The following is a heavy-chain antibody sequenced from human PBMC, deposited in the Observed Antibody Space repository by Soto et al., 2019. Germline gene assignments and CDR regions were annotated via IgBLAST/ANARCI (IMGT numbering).Heavy chain of an antibody. Sequence: ASVKVSCKASGYTFTGYYMHWVRQAPGQGLEWMGWINPNSGGTNYAQKFQGWVTMTRDTSISTAYMELRSLRYDDTAVYYCARVPSITMVRGVKVDYWGQGTLVTVSS. CDR3: ARVPSITMVRGVKVDY. CDR1: GYTFTGYY. V-gene: IGHV1-2*04. CDR2: INPNSGGT. D-gene: IGHD3-10*01. J-gene: IGHJ4*02.